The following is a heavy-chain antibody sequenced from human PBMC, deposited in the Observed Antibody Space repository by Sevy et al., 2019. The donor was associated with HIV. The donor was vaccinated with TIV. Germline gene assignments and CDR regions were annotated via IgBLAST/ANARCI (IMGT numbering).Heavy chain of an antibody. CDR3: GRSIAVAGTPDY. CDR2: ISSCGSTI. V-gene: IGHV3-48*03. CDR1: GFTFSSYE. Sequence: GGSLRLSCAASGFTFSSYEMNWVRQAPGKGLEWVSYISSCGSTIYYADSVKGRFTISRDNAKNSLYLQMNSLRAEDTAVYYCGRSIAVAGTPDYWGQGTLVTVSS. D-gene: IGHD6-19*01. J-gene: IGHJ4*02.